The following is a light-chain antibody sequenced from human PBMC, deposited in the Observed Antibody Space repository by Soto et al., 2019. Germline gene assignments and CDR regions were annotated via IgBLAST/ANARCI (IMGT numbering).Light chain of an antibody. CDR2: DVS. CDR1: SSDVGYYNF. Sequence: QSALTQPRSVSGSPGQSVTISCTGTSSDVGYYNFVSWYQQHPGKAPKLMIYDVSKRPSGVPDRFSGSKSGNTASLTISGLKAEDEADYYCCSYAGTYTFYVFGTGTKLPVL. J-gene: IGLJ1*01. CDR3: CSYAGTYTFYV. V-gene: IGLV2-11*01.